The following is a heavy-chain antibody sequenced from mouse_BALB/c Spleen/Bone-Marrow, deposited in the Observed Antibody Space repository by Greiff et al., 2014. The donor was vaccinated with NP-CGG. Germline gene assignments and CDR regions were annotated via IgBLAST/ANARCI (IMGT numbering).Heavy chain of an antibody. CDR1: GFTFSSFG. CDR3: ARDVPLYDVGYFDY. J-gene: IGHJ2*01. Sequence: EVKLVESGGGLVQPGGSRKLSCAASGFTFSSFGMHWVRQAPEKGLEWVAYISSGSGTIYYADTVKGRFTISRDNPKNTLFLQMTSLRSEDTAMYYCARDVPLYDVGYFDYWGQGTTLTVSS. D-gene: IGHD2-14*01. V-gene: IGHV5-17*02. CDR2: ISSGSGTI.